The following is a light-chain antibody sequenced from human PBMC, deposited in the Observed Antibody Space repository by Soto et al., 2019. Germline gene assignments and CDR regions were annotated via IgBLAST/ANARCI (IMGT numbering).Light chain of an antibody. CDR2: AAS. CDR1: QSISSY. CDR3: QQSYSTPRST. V-gene: IGKV1-39*01. J-gene: IGKJ2*02. Sequence: DIPMTQSPSSLSASVGDRVTITCRASQSISSYLNWYQQKPGKAPNLLIYAASSLQSGVPSRFSGSGSGTDFTLTISSLQPEDFATYYCQQSYSTPRSTFGQGTKLEIK.